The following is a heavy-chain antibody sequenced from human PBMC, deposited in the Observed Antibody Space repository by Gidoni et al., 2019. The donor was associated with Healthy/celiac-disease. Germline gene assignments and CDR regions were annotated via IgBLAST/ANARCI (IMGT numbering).Heavy chain of an antibody. J-gene: IGHJ6*02. Sequence: QVQLVESGGGVVQPGRSLRLSCAASGFTFSSYAMHWVRQAPGKGLEWVAVISYDGSNKYYADSVKGRFTISRDNSKNTLYLQMNSLRAEDTAVYYCAREKEDGAAAGTYYGMDVWGQGTTVTVSS. CDR1: GFTFSSYA. V-gene: IGHV3-30*04. CDR3: AREKEDGAAAGTYYGMDV. CDR2: ISYDGSNK. D-gene: IGHD6-13*01.